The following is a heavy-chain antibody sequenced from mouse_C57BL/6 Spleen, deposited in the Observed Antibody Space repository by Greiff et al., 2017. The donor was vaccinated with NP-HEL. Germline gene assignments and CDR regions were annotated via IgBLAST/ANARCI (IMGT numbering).Heavy chain of an antibody. Sequence: EVKLEESGGGLVQPGGSMKLSCVASGFTFSNYWMNWVRQSPEKGLEWVAQIRLKSDNNATHYAESVKGRFTISRNDSKSSVYLQMNNLRAEDIGIYYCSAGLFAYWGQGTLVTISA. J-gene: IGHJ3*01. CDR1: GFTFSNYW. CDR3: SAGLFAY. CDR2: IRLKSDNNAT. V-gene: IGHV6-3*01.